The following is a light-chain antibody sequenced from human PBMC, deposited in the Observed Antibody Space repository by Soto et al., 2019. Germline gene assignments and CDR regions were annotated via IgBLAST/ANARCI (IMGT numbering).Light chain of an antibody. CDR3: SSYTSSSTRCV. CDR1: NSDVGGYNY. V-gene: IGLV2-14*01. CDR2: DVS. Sequence: SLLTKPASVSGSPGQSITISCTGTNSDVGGYNYVSWYQQHPGKAPKLMIYDVSNRPSGVSNRFSGSKSGNTASLTISGLQAEDEADYYCSSYTSSSTRCVFGTGTKVTVL. J-gene: IGLJ1*01.